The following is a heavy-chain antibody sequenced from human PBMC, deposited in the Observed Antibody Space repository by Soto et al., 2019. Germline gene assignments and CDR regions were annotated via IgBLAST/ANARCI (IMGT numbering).Heavy chain of an antibody. D-gene: IGHD6-19*01. CDR3: ATGSGWYSPDY. J-gene: IGHJ4*02. CDR1: GFTFSSNW. V-gene: IGHV3-74*01. Sequence: EVQLVESGGGLVQPGGSLRLSCAASGFTFSSNWMHWVRPGPGKGLVWVSRSDNDGSSRDYADSVKGRVTISRDNAKNTLYREMSSLSAEDTVVYYCATGSGWYSPDYWGEGTLVTVSS. CDR2: SDNDGSSR.